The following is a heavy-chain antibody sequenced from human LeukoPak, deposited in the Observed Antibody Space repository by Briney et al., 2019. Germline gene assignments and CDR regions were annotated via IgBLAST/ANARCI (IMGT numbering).Heavy chain of an antibody. J-gene: IGHJ4*02. CDR1: GDSIASGAYY. V-gene: IGHV4-31*03. Sequence: PSQTLSLTCTVSGDSIASGAYYWSWIRQHPGKGLEWIGYIYYSGSTYYNPTLKSRVTISVDASKNQLSLKLTSVTAADTAVYYCARDLGDGYLANDYWGQGNLVTVSS. CDR2: IYYSGST. D-gene: IGHD5-24*01. CDR3: ARDLGDGYLANDY.